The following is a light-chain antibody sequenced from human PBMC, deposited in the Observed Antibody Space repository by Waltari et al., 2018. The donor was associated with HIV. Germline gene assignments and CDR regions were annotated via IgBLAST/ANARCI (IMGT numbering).Light chain of an antibody. J-gene: IGKJ1*01. CDR3: QQYNNWPPT. CDR1: QSVTRN. Sequence: EIVMTQSPATLSVSPGERATLSCRASQSVTRNLAWYQQKPGQAPRLLIYGASTRATGIPARFSGSGSVTEFTLTIRSLQSEDFAVYYCQQYNNWPPTFGQGTKVEIK. CDR2: GAS. V-gene: IGKV3-15*01.